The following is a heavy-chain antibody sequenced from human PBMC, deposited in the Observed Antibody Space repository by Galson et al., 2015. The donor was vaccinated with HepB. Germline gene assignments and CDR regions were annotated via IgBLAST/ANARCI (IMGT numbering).Heavy chain of an antibody. J-gene: IGHJ5*02. D-gene: IGHD2-21*02. CDR2: MIYTGTT. CDR3: ARHALCTGGGDCFSGWFDP. CDR1: GDSISSNYY. Sequence: SETLSLTCTISGDSISSNYYWGWIRQSAGKGLEWIATMIYTGTTYYNPSLKSRVTISVDTSKNQFSLKLTSVTAADTAVYYCARHALCTGGGDCFSGWFDPWGQGTLVTVSS. V-gene: IGHV4-39*01.